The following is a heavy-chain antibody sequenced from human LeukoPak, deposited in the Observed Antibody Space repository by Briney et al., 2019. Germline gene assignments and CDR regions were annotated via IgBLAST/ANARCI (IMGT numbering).Heavy chain of an antibody. D-gene: IGHD2-2*01. V-gene: IGHV3-7*01. CDR2: IKQDGSEK. CDR1: GFTFRSYW. J-gene: IGHJ4*02. CDR3: ARDYEAGCTSTTCYDRFDY. Sequence: GGSLRLSCVASGFTFRSYWMSWVRQAPGKGLEWVANIKQDGSEKYYVDSVKGRFTISRENAKNSLYLQMNSLRAEDTAVYYCARDYEAGCTSTTCYDRFDYWGQGTLVTVSS.